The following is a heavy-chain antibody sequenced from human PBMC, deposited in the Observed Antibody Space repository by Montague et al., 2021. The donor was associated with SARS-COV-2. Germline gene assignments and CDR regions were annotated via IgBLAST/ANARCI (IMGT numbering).Heavy chain of an antibody. J-gene: IGHJ4*02. D-gene: IGHD4-17*01. V-gene: IGHV4-39*01. CDR2: ISSSGYT. CDR1: GGSIRSSSFD. CDR3: ARDYDDYLDF. Sequence: SETLSLTCTVSGGSIRSSSFDWGWLRQPPGKGLEWIGSISSSGYTYYNPSLKSRVTIFVDTSKNQFSLKLSSVTAADTAVYYCARDYDDYLDFWGQGNLVTVSS.